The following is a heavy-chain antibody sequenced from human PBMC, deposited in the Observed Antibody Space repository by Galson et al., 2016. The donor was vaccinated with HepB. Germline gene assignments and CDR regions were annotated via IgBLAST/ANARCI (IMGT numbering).Heavy chain of an antibody. V-gene: IGHV3-66*01. CDR3: ARIRFGGYIGY. D-gene: IGHD5-12*01. CDR1: GFTVSINY. CDR2: IYSSGST. Sequence: SLRLSCAASGFTVSINYMTWVRQAPGKALECVSVIYSSGSTYHADSVKGRFTISRDNSKNAVYLQMNSLRFEDTAIYYCARIRFGGYIGYWGQGTLVTVSS. J-gene: IGHJ4*02.